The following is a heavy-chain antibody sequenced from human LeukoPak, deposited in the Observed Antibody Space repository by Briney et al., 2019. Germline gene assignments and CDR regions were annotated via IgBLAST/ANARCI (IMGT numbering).Heavy chain of an antibody. CDR1: GGTFSNYT. Sequence: ASVKVSCKASGGTFSNYTISWVRQVPGQGLEWLGGIIPIFGPANYAQKFQGRVTITTDESASTAYMELSSLRSEDTAVYYCARDTGIAAENAFDIWGQGTMVTVSS. V-gene: IGHV1-69*05. J-gene: IGHJ3*02. CDR2: IIPIFGPA. D-gene: IGHD6-13*01. CDR3: ARDTGIAAENAFDI.